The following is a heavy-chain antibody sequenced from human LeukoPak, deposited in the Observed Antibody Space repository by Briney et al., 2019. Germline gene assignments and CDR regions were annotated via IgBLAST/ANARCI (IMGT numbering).Heavy chain of an antibody. J-gene: IGHJ3*02. CDR3: ARVHMITFGGVVDAFDI. D-gene: IGHD3-16*01. CDR2: VYYSGTT. Sequence: PSETLSLTCSVSGDSISLSFYYWGWIRQPPGKALEWIGSVYYSGTTSYNPSLKSRVTISVDMSKNHFSLRLRSVTAADTAVYYCARVHMITFGGVVDAFDIWGQGTMVTVSS. V-gene: IGHV4-39*07. CDR1: GDSISLSFYY.